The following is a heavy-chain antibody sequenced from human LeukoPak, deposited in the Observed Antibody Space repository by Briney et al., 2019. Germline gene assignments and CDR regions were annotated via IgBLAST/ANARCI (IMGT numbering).Heavy chain of an antibody. CDR3: AREKVGAMAY. D-gene: IGHD1-26*01. CDR2: MNPNSGNT. Sequence: GASVKVSCKASGGTFSSYAISWVRQAPGQGLEWMGWMNPNSGNTGYAQKFQGRVTMTRNTSISTAYMELSSLRSEDTAVYYCAREKVGAMAYWGQGTLVTVSS. V-gene: IGHV1-8*02. CDR1: GGTFSSYA. J-gene: IGHJ4*02.